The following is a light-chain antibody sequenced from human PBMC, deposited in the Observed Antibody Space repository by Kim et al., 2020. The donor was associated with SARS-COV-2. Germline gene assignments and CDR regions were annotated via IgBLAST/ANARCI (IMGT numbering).Light chain of an antibody. CDR3: SSHTRSSTRVV. Sequence: QSITISCTGTSSDVGGYNDVSWYQQLPGKGPKLIIFDVSNRPSGISNRFSGSKSGNTASLTISGLQGEDEADYYCSSHTRSSTRVVFGGGTQLTVL. J-gene: IGLJ2*01. V-gene: IGLV2-14*03. CDR2: DVS. CDR1: SSDVGGYND.